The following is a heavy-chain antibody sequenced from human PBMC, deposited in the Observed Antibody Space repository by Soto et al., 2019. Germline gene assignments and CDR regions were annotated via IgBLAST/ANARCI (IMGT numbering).Heavy chain of an antibody. CDR3: ARGLGSTYPSKGMDV. J-gene: IGHJ6*02. CDR2: INPSGSST. CDR1: GYSFTSYY. V-gene: IGHV1-46*03. Sequence: ASVKVSCKAAGYSFTSYYMHWVRQAPGQGLEWMAIINPSGSSTTYAQKFQGRVTITSDTSASTAYMELSSLRSEDTAVYYCARGLGSTYPSKGMDVCGQGTTVIVS. D-gene: IGHD3-10*01.